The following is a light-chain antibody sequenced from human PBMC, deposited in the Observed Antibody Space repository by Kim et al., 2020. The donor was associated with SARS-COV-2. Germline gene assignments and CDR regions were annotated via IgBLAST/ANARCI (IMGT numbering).Light chain of an antibody. CDR2: RNN. Sequence: QAGLTQPPSVSKALRQTATLTCTGNSNNVGYQGAAWLQQHQGHPPKLLSYRNNTRPSGISERLSASRSGNTASLTITGLQPEDEADYYCTAWDKSLNIWVFGGGTKLTVL. J-gene: IGLJ3*02. CDR1: SNNVGYQG. V-gene: IGLV10-54*01. CDR3: TAWDKSLNIWV.